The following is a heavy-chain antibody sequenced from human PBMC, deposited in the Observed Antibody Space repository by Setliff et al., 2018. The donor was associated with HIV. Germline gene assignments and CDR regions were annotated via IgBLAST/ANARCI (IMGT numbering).Heavy chain of an antibody. CDR3: ARYTSKVDWFDP. D-gene: IGHD2-2*02. J-gene: IGHJ5*02. CDR1: GDSITNDDYY. Sequence: PSETLSLTCTVSGDSITNDDYYWGWIRQPPGKGPEWIAIIHYNGRTYYDPSLKSRVTIFVDTSKTQFYLKLRSVTASDTAVYYCARYTSKVDWFDPWGQGTLVTVSS. CDR2: IHYNGRT. V-gene: IGHV4-39*01.